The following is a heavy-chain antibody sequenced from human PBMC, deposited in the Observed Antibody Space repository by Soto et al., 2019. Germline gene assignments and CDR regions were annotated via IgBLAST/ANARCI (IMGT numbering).Heavy chain of an antibody. CDR3: TRQIYYYDSSRYFDY. CDR2: IKQDGSEK. J-gene: IGHJ4*01. V-gene: IGHV3-7*01. CDR1: GFTFSSYW. D-gene: IGHD3-22*01. Sequence: GGSLRLSCAASGFTFSSYWMSWVRQAPGKGLEWVANIKQDGSEKYYVDSVKGRFTISRDNAKNSLYLQMNSLRAEDTAVYYCTRQIYYYDSSRYFDYWGHGTLVTVSS.